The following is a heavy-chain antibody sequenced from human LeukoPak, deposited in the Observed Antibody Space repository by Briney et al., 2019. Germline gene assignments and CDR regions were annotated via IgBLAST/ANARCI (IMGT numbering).Heavy chain of an antibody. J-gene: IGHJ6*02. D-gene: IGHD3-9*01. V-gene: IGHV1-46*01. CDR2: ISPSGGST. CDR3: ARELLRYFDWLSWNGTDV. Sequence: ASVKVSCKASGYTFTSYYMHWVRQAPGQGLEWMGIISPSGGSTSYAQKFQGRVTMTRDTSTSTVYMELSSLRSEDTAVYYCARELLRYFDWLSWNGTDVWGQGTTVTVSS. CDR1: GYTFTSYY.